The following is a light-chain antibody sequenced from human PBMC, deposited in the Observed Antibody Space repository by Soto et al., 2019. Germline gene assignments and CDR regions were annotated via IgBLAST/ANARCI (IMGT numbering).Light chain of an antibody. CDR3: QQSYSTPPT. J-gene: IGKJ2*01. Sequence: DIQMTQSPSSLSASVGDRVTITCRASQSISSYLNWYQQKPGKAPKLLIYAASSLQSGVPSRFSCSGSGTDFTLTISSLQPEDFATYYLQQSYSTPPTFGQGTKLEIK. CDR1: QSISSY. V-gene: IGKV1-39*01. CDR2: AAS.